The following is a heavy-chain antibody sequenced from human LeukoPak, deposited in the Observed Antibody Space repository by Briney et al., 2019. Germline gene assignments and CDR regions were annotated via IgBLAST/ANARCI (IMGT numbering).Heavy chain of an antibody. CDR3: ARGHLKYSSSYLYYFDY. J-gene: IGHJ4*02. V-gene: IGHV4-34*01. CDR2: INHSGST. D-gene: IGHD6-13*01. Sequence: SETLSLTCAVYGXSFSGYYGSWIRQPPGKGLEWIGEINHSGSTNYNPSLKSRVTISVDTSKNQFSLKLSSVTAADTAVYYCARGHLKYSSSYLYYFDYWGQGTLVTVSS. CDR1: GXSFSGYY.